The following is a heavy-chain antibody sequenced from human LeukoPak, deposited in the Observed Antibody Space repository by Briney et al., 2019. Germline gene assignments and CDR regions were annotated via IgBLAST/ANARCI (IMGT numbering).Heavy chain of an antibody. J-gene: IGHJ4*02. Sequence: GGSLRLSCAASGFTFSSYAMSWVRQAPGKGLEWVSAISGSGGSTYYADSVKSRFTISRDNSKNTLYLQMNSLRAEDTAVYYCAKSYRRGWFGELYVYFDYWGQGTLVTVSS. CDR2: ISGSGGST. CDR3: AKSYRRGWFGELYVYFDY. D-gene: IGHD3-10*01. CDR1: GFTFSSYA. V-gene: IGHV3-23*01.